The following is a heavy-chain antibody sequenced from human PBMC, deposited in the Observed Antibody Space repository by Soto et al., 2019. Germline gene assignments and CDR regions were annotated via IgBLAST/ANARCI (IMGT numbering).Heavy chain of an antibody. D-gene: IGHD6-19*01. CDR1: SGSISSSNW. CDR2: IYHSGST. Sequence: QVQLQESGPGLVKPSGTLSLTCAVSSGSISSSNWWSWVRQPPGKGLEWIGEIYHSGSTNYNPSLKSRVTISVDKTKNRFARKLSSVTAAGTAVYYCATGSSGWETDAFDIWGQGTMVTVSS. V-gene: IGHV4-4*02. J-gene: IGHJ3*02. CDR3: ATGSSGWETDAFDI.